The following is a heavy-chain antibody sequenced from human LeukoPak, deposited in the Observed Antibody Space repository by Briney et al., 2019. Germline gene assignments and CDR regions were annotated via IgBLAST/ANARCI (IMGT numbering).Heavy chain of an antibody. CDR2: ISPNGDRT. CDR1: GFTFSNYA. J-gene: IGHJ4*02. V-gene: IGHV3-64D*06. Sequence: GGSLRLSCSASGFTFSNYAMHWVRQAPEKGLEYVSAISPNGDRTYYADSVTGRFTISRDNSKNTLYLQMSSLRPEDTAVYYCVPKGTEGYWGQGTLVTVSS. CDR3: VPKGTEGY.